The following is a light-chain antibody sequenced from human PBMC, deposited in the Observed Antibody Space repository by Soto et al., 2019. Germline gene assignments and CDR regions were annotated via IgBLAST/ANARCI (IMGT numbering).Light chain of an antibody. CDR3: QQYNNWPYT. CDR1: QSVSSN. Sequence: EIVMTQSPDTLSVSPGERATLSCRASQSVSSNLAWYQQKPGQAPRLLIFGASTRATGIPARFSGSGSGTEFTLTISSLQSEDFAVYHCQQYNNWPYTFGPGTTLEIK. J-gene: IGKJ2*01. CDR2: GAS. V-gene: IGKV3-15*01.